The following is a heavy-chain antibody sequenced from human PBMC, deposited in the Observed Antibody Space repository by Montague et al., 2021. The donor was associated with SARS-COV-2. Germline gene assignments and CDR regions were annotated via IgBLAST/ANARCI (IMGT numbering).Heavy chain of an antibody. Sequence: TLSLTCTVSGGSISSGGYYWSWIRQHPGKGLEWIGYIYYSGSTYYNPSLKSRVTISVDTSKNQFSLKLSSVTAADTAVYYCARDRRYDSSGYYLGSAFDIWGQGTMVTVSS. CDR2: IYYSGST. CDR3: ARDRRYDSSGYYLGSAFDI. V-gene: IGHV4-31*03. D-gene: IGHD3-22*01. CDR1: GGSISSGGYY. J-gene: IGHJ3*02.